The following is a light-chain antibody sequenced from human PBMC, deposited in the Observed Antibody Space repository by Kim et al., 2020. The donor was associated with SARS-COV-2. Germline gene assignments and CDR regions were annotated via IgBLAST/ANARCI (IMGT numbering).Light chain of an antibody. CDR1: ALPNQY. CDR3: QSSDSSDTFWV. V-gene: IGLV3-25*03. Sequence: SPGQTARITCSGDALPNQYAYWFQQKPGQAPVLVIYEDTERPSGIPERFSGSTSGTTVTLTISGVQAEDEADYYCQSSDSSDTFWVFGGGTKVTVL. J-gene: IGLJ3*02. CDR2: EDT.